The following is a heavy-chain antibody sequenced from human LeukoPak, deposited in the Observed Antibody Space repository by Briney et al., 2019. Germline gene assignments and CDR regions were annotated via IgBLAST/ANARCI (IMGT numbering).Heavy chain of an antibody. Sequence: ASVKVSCKASGYTFNSYGISWVRQAPGQGLEWMGWISTHNGYTRYAQKFQGRVTMTTDTSMSTAYMELRSLRSDDTAVYYCARRRAVAGVNWFDPWGQGTLVTVSS. V-gene: IGHV1-18*01. CDR2: ISTHNGYT. CDR3: ARRRAVAGVNWFDP. CDR1: GYTFNSYG. J-gene: IGHJ5*02. D-gene: IGHD6-19*01.